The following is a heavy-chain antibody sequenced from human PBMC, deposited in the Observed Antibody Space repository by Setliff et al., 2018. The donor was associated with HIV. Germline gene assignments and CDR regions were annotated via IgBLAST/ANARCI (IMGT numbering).Heavy chain of an antibody. CDR2: ISAYNLNT. CDR1: GYTFTSYG. V-gene: IGHV1-18*01. CDR3: ARAYYHDSSGYQGFDY. D-gene: IGHD3-22*01. Sequence: ASVKVSCKASGYTFTSYGISWVRQAPGQGLEWMGWISAYNLNTNYAQKLQGRVTMTTDTSASTGYMELRSLRSDDTAVYYCARAYYHDSSGYQGFDYWGQGTLVTVSS. J-gene: IGHJ4*02.